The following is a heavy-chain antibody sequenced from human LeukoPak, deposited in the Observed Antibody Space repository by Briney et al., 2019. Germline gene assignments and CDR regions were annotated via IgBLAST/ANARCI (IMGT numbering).Heavy chain of an antibody. V-gene: IGHV4-30-4*08. Sequence: SETLSLTCTVSGGSISSGDYYWSWIRQPQGKGLECIGYIYYSGSTYYNPSLKSRVTISVDTSKNQFSLKLSSVTAADTAVYYCARERTSIYCGGDCFYFDYWGQGTLVTVSS. CDR1: GGSISSGDYY. CDR3: ARERTSIYCGGDCFYFDY. J-gene: IGHJ4*02. D-gene: IGHD2-21*01. CDR2: IYYSGST.